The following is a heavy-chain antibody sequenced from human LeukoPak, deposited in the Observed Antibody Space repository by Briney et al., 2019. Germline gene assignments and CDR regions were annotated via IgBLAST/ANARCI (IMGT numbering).Heavy chain of an antibody. Sequence: GGSLRLSCAASGFTFSSYGMHWVRQAPGKGLEWVAVIWYDGSKKYYADSVKGRFTIYRDNVKNTLYLQMNSLRAEDTAVYYCARDPTAYYDSSGYYLNTIDYWGQGTLVTVSS. CDR3: ARDPTAYYDSSGYYLNTIDY. V-gene: IGHV3-33*01. CDR2: IWYDGSKK. J-gene: IGHJ4*02. CDR1: GFTFSSYG. D-gene: IGHD3-22*01.